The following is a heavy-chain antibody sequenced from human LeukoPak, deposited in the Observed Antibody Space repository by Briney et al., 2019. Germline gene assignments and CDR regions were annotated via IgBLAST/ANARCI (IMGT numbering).Heavy chain of an antibody. D-gene: IGHD3-16*02. V-gene: IGHV4-59*01. CDR1: GGSISSYY. Sequence: SETLPLTCTVSGGSISSYYWSWIRQPPGKGLEWIGYIYYSGSTNYNPSLKSRVTISVDTSKNQFSLKLSSVTAADTAVYYCARDVWGSYRSYFDYWGQGTLVTVSS. CDR2: IYYSGST. J-gene: IGHJ4*02. CDR3: ARDVWGSYRSYFDY.